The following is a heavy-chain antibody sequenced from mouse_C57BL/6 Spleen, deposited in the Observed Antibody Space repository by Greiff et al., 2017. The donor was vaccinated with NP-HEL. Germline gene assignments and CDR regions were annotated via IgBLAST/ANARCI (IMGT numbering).Heavy chain of an antibody. Sequence: EVKLMESEGGLVQPGSSMKLSCTASGFTFSDYYMAWVRQVPEKGLEWVANINYDGSSTYYLDSLKSRFIISRDNAKNILYLQMSSLKSEDTATYYCAREVTTVVGGYFDYWGQGTTLTVSS. CDR1: GFTFSDYY. CDR2: INYDGSST. D-gene: IGHD1-1*01. CDR3: AREVTTVVGGYFDY. V-gene: IGHV5-16*01. J-gene: IGHJ2*01.